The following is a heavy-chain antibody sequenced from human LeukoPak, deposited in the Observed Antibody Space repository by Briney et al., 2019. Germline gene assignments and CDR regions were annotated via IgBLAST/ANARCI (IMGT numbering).Heavy chain of an antibody. CDR1: GFTFNNYA. CDR3: ARYGSGSAFDI. Sequence: GGSLRLSCVASGFTFNNYAMHWVRQAPGKGLEWVANIKQDGSEKYYVDSVKGRFTISRDNAKNSLYLQMNSLRAEDTAVYYCARYGSGSAFDIWGQGTMVTVSS. J-gene: IGHJ3*02. CDR2: IKQDGSEK. V-gene: IGHV3-7*01. D-gene: IGHD3-10*01.